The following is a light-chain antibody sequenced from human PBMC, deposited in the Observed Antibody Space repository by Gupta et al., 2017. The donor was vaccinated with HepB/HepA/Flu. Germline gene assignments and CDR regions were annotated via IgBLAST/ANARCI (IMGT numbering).Light chain of an antibody. CDR2: AAS. J-gene: IGKJ3*01. Sequence: AIPMPQPPSSFSASTGDRVTITCRASQGISSYLAWYQQKPGKAPKLLIYAASTLQSGVPSRFSGSGSGTDFTLTISCLQSEDFATYYCQQYDSYPCAFGPGTKVDIK. CDR1: QGISSY. V-gene: IGKV1-8*01. CDR3: QQYDSYPCA.